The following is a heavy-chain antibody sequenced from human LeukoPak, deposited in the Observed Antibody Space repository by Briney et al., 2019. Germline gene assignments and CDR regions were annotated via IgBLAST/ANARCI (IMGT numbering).Heavy chain of an antibody. D-gene: IGHD3-3*01. CDR2: IIPIFGTA. CDR3: ARDLSTIFGVVNQYYYMDV. CDR1: RGTFSSYA. J-gene: IGHJ6*03. Sequence: SVKVSCKPSRGTFSSYAISWVRQAPGQGLEWMGGIIPIFGTANYAQKFQGRVTITADETTSTAYMELSSLRSEDTAVYYCARDLSTIFGVVNQYYYMDVWGKGTTVTVSS. V-gene: IGHV1-69*13.